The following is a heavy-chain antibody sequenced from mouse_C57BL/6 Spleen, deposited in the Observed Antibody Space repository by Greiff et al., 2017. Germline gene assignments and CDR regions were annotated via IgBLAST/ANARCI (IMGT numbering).Heavy chain of an antibody. V-gene: IGHV14-2*01. CDR3: ARFHGRSAFAY. D-gene: IGHD1-1*01. J-gene: IGHJ3*01. CDR2: IDPEDGET. CDR1: GFTITDYY. Sequence: EVQVVESGAELVKPGASVKLSCTASGFTITDYYMHWVKQRTEQGLEWIGRIDPEDGETKYAPKFQGKATLTADPSSNTAYLQLSSLASEDAAVYDCARFHGRSAFAYWGQGTLVTVSA.